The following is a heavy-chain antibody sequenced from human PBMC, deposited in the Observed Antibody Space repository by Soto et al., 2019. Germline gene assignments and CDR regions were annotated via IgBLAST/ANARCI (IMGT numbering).Heavy chain of an antibody. V-gene: IGHV4-34*01. CDR1: GGSFSGYY. Sequence: SETLSLTCAVYGGSFSGYYWSWIRQPPGKGLEWIGEINHSGSTNYNPSLKSRVTISVDTSKNQFSLKLSSVTAADTAVYYCARDRPHRTHRYFDYWGQGTLVTVSS. CDR2: INHSGST. J-gene: IGHJ4*02. CDR3: ARDRPHRTHRYFDY.